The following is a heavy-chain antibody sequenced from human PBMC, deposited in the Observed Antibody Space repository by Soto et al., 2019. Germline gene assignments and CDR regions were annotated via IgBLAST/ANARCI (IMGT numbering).Heavy chain of an antibody. Sequence: QVQLQESGPGLVKPSETLSLTCTVSGDSMTQYYWSWIRQPAGKGLEWIGRVYTSGSTNYNPSLKSRVTMSIDTSNKPFSLTLKSVTAADTAVYYCARTVGAAYYFDFWGQGALVTVAS. CDR3: ARTVGAAYYFDF. V-gene: IGHV4-4*07. D-gene: IGHD1-26*01. CDR2: VYTSGST. CDR1: GDSMTQYY. J-gene: IGHJ4*02.